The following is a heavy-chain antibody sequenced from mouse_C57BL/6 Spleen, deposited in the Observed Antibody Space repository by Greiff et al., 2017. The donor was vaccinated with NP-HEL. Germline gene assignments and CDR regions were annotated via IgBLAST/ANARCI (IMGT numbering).Heavy chain of an antibody. V-gene: IGHV1-81*01. CDR2: IYPRSGNT. CDR1: GYTFTSYG. Sequence: QVQLKQSGAELARPGASVQLSCKASGYTFTSYGISWVKQRTGQGLEWIGEIYPRSGNTYYNEKFKGKATLTADKSSSTAYMELRSLTSEDSAVYFCARKVIYYDYDEGYFDGWGTGTTVTVSS. J-gene: IGHJ1*03. CDR3: ARKVIYYDYDEGYFDG. D-gene: IGHD2-4*01.